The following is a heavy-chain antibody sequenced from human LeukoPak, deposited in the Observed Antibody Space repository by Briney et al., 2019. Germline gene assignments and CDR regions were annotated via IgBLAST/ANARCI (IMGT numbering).Heavy chain of an antibody. J-gene: IGHJ3*02. Sequence: GRSLRLSCAASGFTFSSFALHWVRQAPGKGLEWVAVISYDGSNKYYADSVKGRFTISGDNSKNTLYLQMNSLRAEDTAVYYCARGRRDVDTVTDAFDIWGQGTMVTVSS. CDR3: ARGRRDVDTVTDAFDI. CDR1: GFTFSSFA. V-gene: IGHV3-30*04. CDR2: ISYDGSNK. D-gene: IGHD5-18*01.